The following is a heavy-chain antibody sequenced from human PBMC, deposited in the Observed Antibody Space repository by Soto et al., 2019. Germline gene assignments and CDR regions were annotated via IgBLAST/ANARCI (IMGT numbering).Heavy chain of an antibody. Sequence: QVQLVESGGGLVKPGGSLRLSCAASGFTFSDYYMSWIRQAPGKGLEWVSDISSSGSIIYYADSVKGRFTISRDDAKNSLYLQMTSLRAEATAVYYCARVNGYYYYGMDVWGQGTTVTVSS. V-gene: IGHV3-11*01. J-gene: IGHJ6*02. CDR2: ISSSGSII. CDR3: ARVNGYYYYGMDV. D-gene: IGHD3-22*01. CDR1: GFTFSDYY.